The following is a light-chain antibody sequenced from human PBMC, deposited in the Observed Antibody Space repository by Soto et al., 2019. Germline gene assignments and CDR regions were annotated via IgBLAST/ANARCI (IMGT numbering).Light chain of an antibody. CDR2: GAS. J-gene: IGKJ1*01. Sequence: EIVLTQSPGTLSLSPGERATLSCRASQSVSSSYLAWYQQKPGQAPRLLIYGASSRATGIPDRFSGSGPGTDFTLTISRLEPEDFAVYYCQSRWTFGQGTKVEIK. V-gene: IGKV3-20*01. CDR3: QSRWT. CDR1: QSVSSSY.